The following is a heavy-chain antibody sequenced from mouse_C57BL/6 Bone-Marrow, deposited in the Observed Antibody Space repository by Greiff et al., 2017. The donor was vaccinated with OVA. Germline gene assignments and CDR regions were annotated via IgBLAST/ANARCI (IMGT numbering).Heavy chain of an antibody. V-gene: IGHV1-81*01. CDR3: ARPHYYGSGYYAMDY. Sequence: VKLVESGAELARPGASVKLSCKASGYTFTSYGISWVKQRTGQGLEWIGEIYPRSGNTYYNEKFKGKATLTADKSSSTAYMELRSLTSEDSAIYFCARPHYYGSGYYAMDYWGQGTSVTVSS. J-gene: IGHJ4*01. CDR2: IYPRSGNT. D-gene: IGHD1-1*01. CDR1: GYTFTSYG.